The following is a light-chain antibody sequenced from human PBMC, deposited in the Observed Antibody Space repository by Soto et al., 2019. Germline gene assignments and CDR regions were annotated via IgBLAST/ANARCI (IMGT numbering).Light chain of an antibody. CDR1: NIGRKS. CDR3: QLWGSNSDYVV. CDR2: DDR. Sequence: SYELTQPPSVSVAPGQTARITCGGTNIGRKSVHWYQRKPGQAPVVVVYDDRDRPSGVPERFSGSNSGNTAALTISRVEAGDEADYYCQLWGSNSDYVVFGGGTKLTVL. J-gene: IGLJ2*01. V-gene: IGLV3-21*02.